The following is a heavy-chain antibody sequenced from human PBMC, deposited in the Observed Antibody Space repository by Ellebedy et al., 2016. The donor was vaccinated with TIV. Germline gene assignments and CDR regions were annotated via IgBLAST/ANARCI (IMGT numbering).Heavy chain of an antibody. V-gene: IGHV5-10-1*01. Sequence: GESLKISCKGSGYSFTTYWITWVRQMPGKGLEWMGRIDTSDSHTNYSPSFQGRVIISADKSISTAYLQWSSLKASDTAMYYCARHGGYSFSPLNYWGQGTLVTVSS. J-gene: IGHJ4*02. CDR1: GYSFTTYW. CDR3: ARHGGYSFSPLNY. D-gene: IGHD2-2*02. CDR2: IDTSDSHT.